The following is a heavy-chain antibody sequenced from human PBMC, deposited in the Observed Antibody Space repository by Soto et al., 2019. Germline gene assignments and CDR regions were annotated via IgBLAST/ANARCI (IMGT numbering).Heavy chain of an antibody. CDR3: ARGLRIFGVGDFDY. CDR2: IKQDGSEK. Sequence: EVQLVESGGGWVQPGGSLRLSCAASGFTFSSYWMSWVRQAPGKGLEWVANIKQDGSEKYYVDSVKGRFTISRDNAKNSLYLQMNSLRAEDTAVYYCARGLRIFGVGDFDYWGQGTLVTVSS. CDR1: GFTFSSYW. J-gene: IGHJ4*02. V-gene: IGHV3-7*03. D-gene: IGHD3-3*01.